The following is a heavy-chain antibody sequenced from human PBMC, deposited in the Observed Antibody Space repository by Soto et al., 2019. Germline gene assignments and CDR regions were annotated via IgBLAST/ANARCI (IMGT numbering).Heavy chain of an antibody. D-gene: IGHD3-9*01. CDR3: ARAVLRYFDWSKMAYYYYGMDV. CDR2: INPSGGST. V-gene: IGHV1-46*03. CDR1: GYTFTSYY. J-gene: IGHJ6*02. Sequence: ASVKVSCTASGYTFTSYYMHWVRQAPGQGLEWMGIINPSGGSTSYAQKFQGRVTMTRDTSTSTVYMELSSLRSEDTAVYYCARAVLRYFDWSKMAYYYYGMDVWGQGTTVTVSS.